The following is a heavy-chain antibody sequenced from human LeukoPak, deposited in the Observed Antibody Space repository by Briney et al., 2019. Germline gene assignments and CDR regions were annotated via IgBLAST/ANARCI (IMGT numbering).Heavy chain of an antibody. CDR1: GGSISSGSYY. CDR3: ARDRGTWNDDGFDY. V-gene: IGHV4-61*02. Sequence: SETLSLTCTVSGGSISSGSYYWSWIWQPAGKGLEWIGRIYTSGSTNYNPSLKSRVTISVDTSKNQFSLKLSSVTAADTAVYYCARDRGTWNDDGFDYWGQGTLVTVSS. J-gene: IGHJ4*02. D-gene: IGHD1-1*01. CDR2: IYTSGST.